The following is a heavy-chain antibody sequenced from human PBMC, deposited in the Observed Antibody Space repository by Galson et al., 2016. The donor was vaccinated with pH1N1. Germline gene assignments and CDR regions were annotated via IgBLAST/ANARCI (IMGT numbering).Heavy chain of an antibody. Sequence: QSGAEVKKPGESLKISCQVSGYSFSSYWVAWVRQMPGKGLEWMAIMYPDDSDIKYSPSFEGQVTISADKSISTAYLQWSSLKASDTAMYYCARYRGSFFFDYWGQGTLVTVSS. CDR1: GYSFSSYW. V-gene: IGHV5-51*01. J-gene: IGHJ4*02. CDR3: ARYRGSFFFDY. CDR2: MYPDDSDI. D-gene: IGHD1-26*01.